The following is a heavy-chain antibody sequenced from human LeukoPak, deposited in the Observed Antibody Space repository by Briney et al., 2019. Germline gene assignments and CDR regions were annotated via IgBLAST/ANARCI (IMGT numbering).Heavy chain of an antibody. CDR2: INSDGSSA. CDR3: ARKHLYRFDP. CDR1: GFTFSNYW. D-gene: IGHD1-14*01. V-gene: IGHV3-74*01. J-gene: IGHJ5*02. Sequence: GGSLRLSCAASGFTFSNYWMHWVRQAPGKGLVYVSRINSDGSSANHADSVQGRFTISRDNAKNTLYLEMNSLRADDTAVYYCARKHLYRFDPWGQGTLVTVSS.